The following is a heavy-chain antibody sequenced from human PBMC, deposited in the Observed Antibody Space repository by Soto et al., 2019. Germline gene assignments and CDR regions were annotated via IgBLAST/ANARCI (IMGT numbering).Heavy chain of an antibody. CDR3: AKTDPGGRCSVVCYADY. D-gene: IGHD2-21*02. Sequence: QVHLVESGGGVVQPGQSLRLSCAASGFTFSTYAMHWLRQAPGKGLEWVAIISYDSTNKFYADSVKGRFTISRDNSKSTLYLQMNSLRPEDTAVYYCAKTDPGGRCSVVCYADYWFQGTLVTVSS. CDR1: GFTFSTYA. CDR2: ISYDSTNK. V-gene: IGHV3-30*18. J-gene: IGHJ4*02.